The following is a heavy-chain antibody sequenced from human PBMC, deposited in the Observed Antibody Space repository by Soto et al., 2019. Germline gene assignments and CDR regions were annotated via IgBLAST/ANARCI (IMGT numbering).Heavy chain of an antibody. J-gene: IGHJ5*02. CDR1: GGTLSSGSYY. D-gene: IGHD3-9*01. CDR2: IYYSGTT. CDR3: ARASSPYFDLFSAFDP. V-gene: IGHV4-61*01. Sequence: PSETLSLTCTVSGGTLSSGSYYWSWIRQPPGKTLEWIGYIYYSGTTKYNPSLKSRVTVSVDTSKNQFSLRLSSVTAADTAVYYCARASSPYFDLFSAFDPWGQGTLVTVS.